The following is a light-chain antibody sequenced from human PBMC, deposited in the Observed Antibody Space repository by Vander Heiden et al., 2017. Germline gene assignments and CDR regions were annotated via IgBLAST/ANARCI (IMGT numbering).Light chain of an antibody. CDR2: TAS. CDR1: QSIISY. CDR3: LQSDSTPLT. V-gene: IGKV1-39*01. Sequence: DIQMTQSPSSLSASLGDRVTITCRASQSIISYLNWYQQKPGKAPKLLIYTASSLQSGVPSRFSGSGSGTDFTLTISSLQPEDFATYYCLQSDSTPLTFGGGTKVEI. J-gene: IGKJ4*01.